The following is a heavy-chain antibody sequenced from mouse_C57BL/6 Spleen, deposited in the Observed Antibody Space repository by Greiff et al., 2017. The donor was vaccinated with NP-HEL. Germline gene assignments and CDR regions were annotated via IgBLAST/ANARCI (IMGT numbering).Heavy chain of an antibody. J-gene: IGHJ3*01. CDR1: GYSITSGYY. D-gene: IGHD2-2*01. Sequence: EVKLQESGPGLVKPSQSLSLTCSVTGYSITSGYYWNWIRQFPGNKLEWMGYISYDGSNNYNPSLKNRISITRDTSKHQFFLKLNSVTTEDTATYYCARNGYDVFAYWGQGTLVTVSA. CDR2: ISYDGSN. CDR3: ARNGYDVFAY. V-gene: IGHV3-6*01.